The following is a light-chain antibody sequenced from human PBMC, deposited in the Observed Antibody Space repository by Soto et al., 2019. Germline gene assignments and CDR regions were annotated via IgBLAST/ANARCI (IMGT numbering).Light chain of an antibody. CDR2: EVS. CDR3: SSYAGSNDRWV. J-gene: IGLJ3*02. V-gene: IGLV2-8*01. CDR1: SSDIGAYNY. Sequence: QSALTQPPSASGSPGQSVTISCTGTSSDIGAYNYVCWYQQHPGKAPKLMIHEVSKRPSGVPDRFSGSKSGNTATLTVSGVQAEDEADYYCSSYAGSNDRWVFGGGTKLTVL.